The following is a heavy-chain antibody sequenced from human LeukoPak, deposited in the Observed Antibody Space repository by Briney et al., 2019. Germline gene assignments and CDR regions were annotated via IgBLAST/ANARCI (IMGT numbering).Heavy chain of an antibody. D-gene: IGHD1-7*01. J-gene: IGHJ4*02. CDR2: IYYSGST. Sequence: SQTLSLTCTVSGGSISSSSYYWGWIRQPPGKGLEWIGSIYYSGSTYYNPSLKSRVTISVDTSKNQFSLKLSSVTAADTAVYYCARVQYWNYAHQQFFDYWGQGTLVTVSS. V-gene: IGHV4-39*07. CDR1: GGSISSSSYY. CDR3: ARVQYWNYAHQQFFDY.